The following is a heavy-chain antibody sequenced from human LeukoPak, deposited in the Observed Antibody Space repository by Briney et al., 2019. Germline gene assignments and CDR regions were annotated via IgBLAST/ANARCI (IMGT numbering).Heavy chain of an antibody. J-gene: IGHJ3*02. CDR3: ARDDYQRGCSGGSCYGAFDI. CDR2: IYAGGAT. D-gene: IGHD2-15*01. CDR1: GFTVVTNY. Sequence: GGSLRLSCAASGFTVVTNYMSWVRQAPGKGLEWVSVIYAGGATYYSDSVRGRFTISRDNSKNTLYLQMNSLRAEDTAVYYCARDDYQRGCSGGSCYGAFDIWGQGTMVTVSS. V-gene: IGHV3-66*01.